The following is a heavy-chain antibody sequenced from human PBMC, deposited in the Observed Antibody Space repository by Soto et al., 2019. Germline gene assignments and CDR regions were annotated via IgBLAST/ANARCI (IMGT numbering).Heavy chain of an antibody. CDR3: ARVPDLDYCSRTSCLYYFDY. J-gene: IGHJ4*02. D-gene: IGHD2-2*01. Sequence: EVQLLESGGGLVQPGWSLRLSCVASGLTFSRYIMTWVRQAPGKGLEWVSTINSNGGSTYYADSVKGRFTISRDNSKNSLYLQMNGLRAEDTAVYFCARVPDLDYCSRTSCLYYFDYWGQGALVTVSS. V-gene: IGHV3-23*01. CDR1: GLTFSRYI. CDR2: INSNGGST.